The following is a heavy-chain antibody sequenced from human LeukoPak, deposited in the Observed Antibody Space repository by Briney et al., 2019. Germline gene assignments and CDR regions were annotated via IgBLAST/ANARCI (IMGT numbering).Heavy chain of an antibody. D-gene: IGHD3-22*01. Sequence: GGSLRLSCAASGFTFEEYNMHWVRKAPGKTLEWVSLNWNGTTYYRDSLKGRFTISRDNSKDSLYLQINTLRSEDTAFYYCVKDLSYESSGSVFEYWGQGTPVTVSS. CDR3: VKDLSYESSGSVFEY. CDR1: GFTFEEYN. CDR2: NWNGTT. J-gene: IGHJ4*02. V-gene: IGHV3-43*01.